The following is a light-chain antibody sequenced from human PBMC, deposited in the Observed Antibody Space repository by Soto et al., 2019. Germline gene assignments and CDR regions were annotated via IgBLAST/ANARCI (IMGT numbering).Light chain of an antibody. Sequence: ELLLPQSPPPLSVSPGERATLSCRASQSVSSNLAWYQQKPGQAPRLLIYGASTRATGIPARFSGSGSGTEFTLTISSLQSEDFAVYYCQQYNNWPRTFGQGTKVDIK. CDR2: GAS. V-gene: IGKV3-15*01. J-gene: IGKJ1*01. CDR3: QQYNNWPRT. CDR1: QSVSSN.